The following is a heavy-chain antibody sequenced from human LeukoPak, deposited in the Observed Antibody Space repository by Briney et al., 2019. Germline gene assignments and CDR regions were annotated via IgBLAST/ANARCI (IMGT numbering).Heavy chain of an antibody. V-gene: IGHV4-61*02. J-gene: IGHJ4*02. Sequence: PSETLSLTCTVSGGSISSGSYYWSWIRQPAGKGLEWIGRIYTSGSTNYNPSLKSRVTISVDTSKNQFSLKLSSVTAADTAVYYCARGTMYYYDSSGYYGDWGQGTLVTVSS. CDR1: GGSISSGSYY. CDR2: IYTSGST. D-gene: IGHD3-22*01. CDR3: ARGTMYYYDSSGYYGD.